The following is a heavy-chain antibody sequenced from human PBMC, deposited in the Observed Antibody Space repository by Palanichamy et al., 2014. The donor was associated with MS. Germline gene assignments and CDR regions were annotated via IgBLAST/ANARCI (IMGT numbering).Heavy chain of an antibody. V-gene: IGHV3-74*01. CDR1: GFTFSNYW. CDR3: TRGGKEPFDD. J-gene: IGHJ4*02. CDR2: IDPYGGGT. Sequence: EVQLVESGGDLVQPGGSLRLSCAASGFTFSNYWMHWVRQAPGKGLVWVSRIDPYGGGTSYADSVRGRFTISRDNAKNTLYLQMNSLRADDTAVYYCTRGGKEPFDDWGRGTLVTVSS.